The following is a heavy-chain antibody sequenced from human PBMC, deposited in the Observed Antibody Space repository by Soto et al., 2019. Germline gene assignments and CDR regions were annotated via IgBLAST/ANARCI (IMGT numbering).Heavy chain of an antibody. CDR2: IDSSGSII. V-gene: IGHV3-11*01. J-gene: IGHJ4*02. D-gene: IGHD3-22*01. CDR3: ARDLGYYDSSGYFDY. CDR1: GFTFSDYY. Sequence: GGALRLSCSASGFTFSDYYMSWIRQAPGKGLEWISYIDSSGSIIYYADSVKGRFTISRDNAKNSLYLQMNSLRAEDTAVYYCARDLGYYDSSGYFDYWGQGTLVTVSS.